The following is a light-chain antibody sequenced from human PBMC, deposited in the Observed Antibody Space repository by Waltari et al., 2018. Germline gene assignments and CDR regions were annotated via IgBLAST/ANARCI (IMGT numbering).Light chain of an antibody. CDR2: QDS. CDR1: KLGDKY. J-gene: IGLJ2*01. Sequence: SYELTQPPSVSVSPGQTASITCSGDKLGDKYACWYQQKPGQSPLLVIYQDSKRPSGIPGRFSGSNSGNTATLTISGTQAMDEADYYCQAWDSSTYVVFGGGTKLTVL. V-gene: IGLV3-1*01. CDR3: QAWDSSTYVV.